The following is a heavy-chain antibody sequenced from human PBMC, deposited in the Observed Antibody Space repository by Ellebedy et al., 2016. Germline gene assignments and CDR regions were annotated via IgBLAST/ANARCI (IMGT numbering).Heavy chain of an antibody. CDR1: GFSFISYS. CDR3: ARKSTAMVTLDAFDF. V-gene: IGHV3-21*01. D-gene: IGHD5-18*01. Sequence: GGSLRLSXVASGFSFISYSMNWVRQAPGKGLEWVSSISSSSDYIYYADSVKGRFTISRDNAQNSLYLQMNSLRAQDTAVYYCARKSTAMVTLDAFDFWGQGTMVTVSS. CDR2: ISSSSDYI. J-gene: IGHJ3*01.